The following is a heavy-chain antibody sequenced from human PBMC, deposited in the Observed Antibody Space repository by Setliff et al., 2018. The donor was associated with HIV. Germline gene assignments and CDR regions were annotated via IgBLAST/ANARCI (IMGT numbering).Heavy chain of an antibody. D-gene: IGHD3-10*01. Sequence: ASVKVSCKASGYTFTGRYLHWVRQAPGQGLEWLGWVNPNSGDAIYAQNFQGRVTMTRDTSINAAYMELRGLRSDDTAVYYCARNFGLSPSGKYYYYYGMDIWGQGTTVTV. V-gene: IGHV1-2*02. CDR1: GYTFTGRY. J-gene: IGHJ6*02. CDR2: VNPNSGDA. CDR3: ARNFGLSPSGKYYYYYGMDI.